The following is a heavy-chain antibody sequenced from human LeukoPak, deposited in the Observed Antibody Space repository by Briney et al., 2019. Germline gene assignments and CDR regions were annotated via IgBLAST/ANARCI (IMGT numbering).Heavy chain of an antibody. Sequence: GGSLRLSCAASGFTFNNHAMSWVRQAPGKGLALVSAIRSGGDTTYYADSVKGRFTISRDNSKKMVYLQMNSLRADDTAVYYCAKVAWLGTVASYYFDSWGQGTQVTVSS. D-gene: IGHD4-23*01. J-gene: IGHJ4*02. CDR3: AKVAWLGTVASYYFDS. CDR2: IRSGGDTT. V-gene: IGHV3-23*01. CDR1: GFTFNNHA.